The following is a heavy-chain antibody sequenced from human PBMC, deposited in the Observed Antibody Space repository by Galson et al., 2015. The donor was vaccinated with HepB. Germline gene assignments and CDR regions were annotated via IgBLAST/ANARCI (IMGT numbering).Heavy chain of an antibody. CDR2: ISSSSGTI. CDR1: GFTFSRYT. CDR3: ARDVSGVAPYFDY. Sequence: SLRLSCAASGFTFSRYTMNWVRQAPGKGLEWVSYISSSSGTIHYADSVKGRFTIFRDNAKNSLYLQMNSLRDEDTAVYYCARDVSGVAPYFDYWGQGILVTVSS. J-gene: IGHJ4*02. D-gene: IGHD6-13*01. V-gene: IGHV3-48*02.